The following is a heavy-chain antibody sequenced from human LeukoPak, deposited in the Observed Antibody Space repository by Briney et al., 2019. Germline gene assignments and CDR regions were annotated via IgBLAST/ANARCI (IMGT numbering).Heavy chain of an antibody. CDR2: ISSSSSSI. D-gene: IGHD6-19*01. V-gene: IGHV3-21*04. CDR1: GFTFNSYS. J-gene: IGHJ4*02. Sequence: GGSLRLSCAASGFTFNSYSMNWVRQAPGKGLEWVSSISSSSSSIYYADSVKGRFTISRDNSKNTLYLQMNSLRAEDTAVYYCAKLAVADGQWGQGTLVTVSS. CDR3: AKLAVADGQ.